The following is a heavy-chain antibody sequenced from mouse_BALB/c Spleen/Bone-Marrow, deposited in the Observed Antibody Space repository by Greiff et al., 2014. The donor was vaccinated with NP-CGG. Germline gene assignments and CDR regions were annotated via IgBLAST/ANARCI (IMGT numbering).Heavy chain of an antibody. D-gene: IGHD1-1*01. J-gene: IGHJ2*01. CDR2: ISSGSSTI. Sequence: EVMLVESGGGLVQPGGSRKLSCAASGFTFSSFGMHWVRQAPEKGLGWVAYISSGSSTIYYADTVMGRFTISRDNPKNTLFLQMTSLRSEDTAMYYCARSGSSSGYFDYWGQGTTLTVSS. V-gene: IGHV5-17*02. CDR3: ARSGSSSGYFDY. CDR1: GFTFSSFG.